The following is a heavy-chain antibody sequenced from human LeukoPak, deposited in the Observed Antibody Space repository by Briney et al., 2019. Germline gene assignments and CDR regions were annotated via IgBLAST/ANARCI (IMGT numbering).Heavy chain of an antibody. Sequence: GGSLRLSCAASVFTFSDYYMGWIRQAPGKGLEWISYISRTIYYADSVKGRFTISRDNAKNSLYLQMNSLRAEDTAVYYCARRIWGADSQSHTFDIWGQGTMVTVSS. J-gene: IGHJ3*02. D-gene: IGHD3-16*01. CDR1: VFTFSDYY. CDR3: ARRIWGADSQSHTFDI. CDR2: ISRTI. V-gene: IGHV3-11*01.